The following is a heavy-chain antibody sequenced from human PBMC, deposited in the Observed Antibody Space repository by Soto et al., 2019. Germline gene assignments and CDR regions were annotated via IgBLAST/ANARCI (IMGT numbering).Heavy chain of an antibody. CDR2: ISYDGSNK. CDR1: GFTFSSYA. CDR3: ARDLENQGIAALYYYYGMDV. Sequence: QVQLVESGGGVVQPGRSLRLSCAASGFTFSSYAMHWVRQAPGKGLEWVAVISYDGSNKYYADSVKGRFTISRDNSKNTLYLQMNSLRAEDTAVYYCARDLENQGIAALYYYYGMDVWGQGTTVTVSS. J-gene: IGHJ6*02. V-gene: IGHV3-30-3*01. D-gene: IGHD6-13*01.